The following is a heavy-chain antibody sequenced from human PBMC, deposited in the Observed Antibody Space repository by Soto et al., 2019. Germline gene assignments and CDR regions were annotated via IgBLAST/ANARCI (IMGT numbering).Heavy chain of an antibody. Sequence: SETLSLTCTVSGGSVSRDSNFWSWIRQPPGKGLEWIGYIYYSGPSRYNPSLESRVTISIDSSKNQVSLTLTSVTAADTAVYYCARGYSHYAHWGRGTLVTVYS. CDR2: IYYSGPS. D-gene: IGHD4-4*01. CDR1: GGSVSRDSNF. J-gene: IGHJ4*02. V-gene: IGHV4-61*01. CDR3: ARGYSHYAH.